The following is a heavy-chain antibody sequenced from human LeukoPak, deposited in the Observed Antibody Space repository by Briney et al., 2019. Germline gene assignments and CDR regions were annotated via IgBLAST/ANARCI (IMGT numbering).Heavy chain of an antibody. J-gene: IGHJ4*02. D-gene: IGHD3-22*01. Sequence: GASVKVSCKASGYTFKSYGISWVRQAPGQGLEWMGWISAYNGNTNYAQKFQGRVTITRNTSISTAYMELSSLRSEDTAVYYCARDLNYYDSSGYYDWGQGTLVTVSS. CDR3: ARDLNYYDSSGYYD. V-gene: IGHV1-18*01. CDR2: ISAYNGNT. CDR1: GYTFKSYG.